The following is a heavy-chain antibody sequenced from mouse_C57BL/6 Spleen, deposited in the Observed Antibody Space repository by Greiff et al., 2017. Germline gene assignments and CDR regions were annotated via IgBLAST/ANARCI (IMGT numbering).Heavy chain of an antibody. CDR2: IYPGDGDT. J-gene: IGHJ4*01. V-gene: IGHV1-82*01. CDR3: AREKIYYGNYHAMDY. D-gene: IGHD2-1*01. CDR1: GYAFSSSW. Sequence: VKLVESGPELVKPGASVKISCKASGYAFSSSWMNWVKQRPGKGLEWIGRIYPGDGDTNYNGKFKGKATLTADKSSSTAYMQLSSLTSEDSAVYFCAREKIYYGNYHAMDYWGQGTSVTVSS.